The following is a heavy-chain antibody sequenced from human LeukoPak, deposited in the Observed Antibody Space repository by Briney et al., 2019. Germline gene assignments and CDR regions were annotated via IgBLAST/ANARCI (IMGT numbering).Heavy chain of an antibody. D-gene: IGHD3-3*01. V-gene: IGHV1-18*01. J-gene: IGHJ6*03. CDR3: ARAWSRRDYYYYMDV. Sequence: GASVKVSCKASGYTFTNYGISWVRQAPGQGLEWMGWISAYNGHAKYAQNLQGRVTVTTDTSTTTAYMELRSLRSDDTAVYYCARAWSRRDYYYYMDVWGKGTTVTVS. CDR2: ISAYNGHA. CDR1: GYTFTNYG.